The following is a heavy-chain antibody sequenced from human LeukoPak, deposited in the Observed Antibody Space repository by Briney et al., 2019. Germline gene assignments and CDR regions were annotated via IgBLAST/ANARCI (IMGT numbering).Heavy chain of an antibody. CDR1: GFSFDDYA. CDR2: ISWNSGNI. V-gene: IGHV3-9*01. D-gene: IGHD3-10*01. J-gene: IGHJ6*03. CDR3: AKGSGSENYGRCYVDV. Sequence: GGSLRLSCAASGFSFDDYALHWVRHAPGKGLEWVSCISWNSGNINYADSVQGRFTISRDSTKNALYTQMFSLRPDDTALDYRAKGSGSENYGRCYVDVWGKGTPVTVSS.